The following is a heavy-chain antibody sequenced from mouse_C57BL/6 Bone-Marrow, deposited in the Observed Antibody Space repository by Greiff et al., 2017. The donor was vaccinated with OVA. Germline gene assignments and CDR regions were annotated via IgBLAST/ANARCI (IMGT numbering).Heavy chain of an antibody. CDR2: IHPNSGST. CDR3: ARSIYDGYYAMDY. CDR1: GYTFTSYW. J-gene: IGHJ4*01. V-gene: IGHV1-64*01. D-gene: IGHD2-3*01. Sequence: QVQLQQPGAELVKPGASVKLSCKASGYTFTSYWMHWVKQRPGQGLEWIGMIHPNSGSTNYNEKFKSKATLTVDKSSSTAYMQLSSLTSEDSAVYDGARSIYDGYYAMDYWGQGTSVTVSS.